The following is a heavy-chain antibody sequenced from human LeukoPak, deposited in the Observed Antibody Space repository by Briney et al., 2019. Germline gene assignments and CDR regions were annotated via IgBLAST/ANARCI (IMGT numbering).Heavy chain of an antibody. CDR3: AKVRTPWWEVMGHVFDV. V-gene: IGHV1-18*01. D-gene: IGHD2-8*02. CDR1: GYTFKNYV. J-gene: IGHJ3*01. CDR2: INPYNGDT. Sequence: GASVNVSCKSSGYTFKNYVFNWVRQAPGQGLEWMGWINPYNGDTHYAQKFQGRVTMTTDTSTNTAYMELRSLISDDTAIYFCAKVRTPWWEVMGHVFDVWGQGAMVTVSS.